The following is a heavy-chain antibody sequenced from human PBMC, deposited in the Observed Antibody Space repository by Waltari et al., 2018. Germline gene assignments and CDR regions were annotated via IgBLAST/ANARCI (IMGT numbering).Heavy chain of an antibody. J-gene: IGHJ4*02. D-gene: IGHD2-21*01. CDR2: IIPTLGTG. V-gene: IGHV1-69*05. CDR3: ASGGAYCGGDCYSRLDY. CDR1: GGTFSSYA. Sequence: QVQLVQSGADVQKPGSSVKLSCKASGGTFSSYAISCVRHAPGQGLAWMGGIIPTLGTGNYAQKFQGRVTITTDESTSTAYMELSSLRSEDTAVYYCASGGAYCGGDCYSRLDYWGQGTLVTVSS.